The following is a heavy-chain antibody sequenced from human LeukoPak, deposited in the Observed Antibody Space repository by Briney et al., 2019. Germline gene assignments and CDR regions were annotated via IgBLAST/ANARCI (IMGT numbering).Heavy chain of an antibody. Sequence: VASVKVSCKASGGTFSSYAISWVRQAPGQGLEWMGGIIPIFGTANYAQKFQGRVTVTTDESTSTAYMELSSLRSEDTAVYYCARGVRGSSLGYYYYMDVWGKGTPVTVSS. J-gene: IGHJ6*03. V-gene: IGHV1-69*05. CDR3: ARGVRGSSLGYYYYMDV. D-gene: IGHD1-26*01. CDR2: IIPIFGTA. CDR1: GGTFSSYA.